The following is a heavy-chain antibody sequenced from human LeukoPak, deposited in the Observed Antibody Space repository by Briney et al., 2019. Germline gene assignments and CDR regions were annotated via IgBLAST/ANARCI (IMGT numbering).Heavy chain of an antibody. D-gene: IGHD3-10*01. CDR2: IYYSGST. CDR3: ARVDRYYGSGSYYRFDY. J-gene: IGHJ4*02. Sequence: SETLSLTCTVSGGSISSYYWSWIRQPPGKGLEWIGYIYYSGSTNYNPSLKSRVTISVDTSKNQFSLKLSSVTAADTAVYYCARVDRYYGSGSYYRFDYWGQGTLVTVSS. CDR1: GGSISSYY. V-gene: IGHV4-59*01.